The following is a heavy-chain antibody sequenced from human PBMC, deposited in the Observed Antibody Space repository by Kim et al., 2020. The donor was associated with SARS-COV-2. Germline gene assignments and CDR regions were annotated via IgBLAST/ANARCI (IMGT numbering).Heavy chain of an antibody. CDR1: GDSVSSNSAA. CDR3: ARGTAAGYKRVDYYYGMDV. D-gene: IGHD6-13*01. CDR2: TYYRSKWYN. Sequence: SQTLSLTCAISGDSVSSNSAAWNWIRQSPSRGLEWLGRTYYRSKWYNDYAVSVKSRITINPDTSKNQFSLQLNSVTPEDTAVYYCARGTAAGYKRVDYYYGMDVWGQGTTVTVSS. J-gene: IGHJ6*02. V-gene: IGHV6-1*01.